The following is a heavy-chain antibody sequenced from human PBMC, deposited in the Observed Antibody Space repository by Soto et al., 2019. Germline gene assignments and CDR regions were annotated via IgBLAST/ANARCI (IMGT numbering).Heavy chain of an antibody. Sequence: EVQLVESGGGLVQPGGSLRLSCAASGFTFSSYSMNWVRQAPGKGLEWVSYISSSSRTIYYADSVEGRFTISRDDAKNSLYLQMNSLRAEDTAVYYCARDRQLSRYESIYGMDVWGQGTTVTVSS. V-gene: IGHV3-48*01. CDR2: ISSSSRTI. CDR3: ARDRQLSRYESIYGMDV. J-gene: IGHJ6*02. CDR1: GFTFSSYS. D-gene: IGHD5-12*01.